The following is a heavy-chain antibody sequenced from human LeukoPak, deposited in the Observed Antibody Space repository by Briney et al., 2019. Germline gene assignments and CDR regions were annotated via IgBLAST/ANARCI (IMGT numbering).Heavy chain of an antibody. CDR1: GFTFSSYC. V-gene: IGHV3-74*01. CDR2: INSDGSST. J-gene: IGHJ6*03. Sequence: GGSLRLSCAASGFTFSSYCMHWVRQAPGKGLVWVSRINSDGSSTSYADSVKGRFTTSRDNAKNTLYLQMNSLRAEDTAVYYWAKVGGAGGPYSSSSVYYYYYMDVWGKGTMVTVSS. D-gene: IGHD6-6*01. CDR3: AKVGGAGGPYSSSSVYYYYYMDV.